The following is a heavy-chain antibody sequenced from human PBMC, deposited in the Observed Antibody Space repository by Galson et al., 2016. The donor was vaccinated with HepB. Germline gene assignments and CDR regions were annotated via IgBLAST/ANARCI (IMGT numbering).Heavy chain of an antibody. CDR1: GFTFSNYG. CDR2: ISYDGSNK. D-gene: IGHD1-14*01. Sequence: SLRLSCAASGFTFSNYGMHWVRQAPGKGLEWVTLISYDGSNKDYADSVKGRFTISRDNSNNTLYLQMDSLRAEETAVYYCAKCTRNTGGCMDVWGEGTAVTVSS. J-gene: IGHJ6*03. V-gene: IGHV3-33*06. CDR3: AKCTRNTGGCMDV.